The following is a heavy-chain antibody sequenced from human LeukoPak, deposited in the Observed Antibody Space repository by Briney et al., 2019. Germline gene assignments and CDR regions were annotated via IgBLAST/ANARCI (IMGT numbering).Heavy chain of an antibody. CDR1: GFTFSSYA. V-gene: IGHV3-23*01. J-gene: IGHJ4*02. CDR3: AKVGPATKGSLCEY. CDR2: ISGSGGST. Sequence: PGGSLRLSCAASGFTFSSYAMSWVCQAPGKGLEWVSAISGSGGSTYYADSVKGRFTISRDNSKNTLYLQMNSLRAEDTAVYYCAKVGPATKGSLCEYWGQGTLVTVSS. D-gene: IGHD2-15*01.